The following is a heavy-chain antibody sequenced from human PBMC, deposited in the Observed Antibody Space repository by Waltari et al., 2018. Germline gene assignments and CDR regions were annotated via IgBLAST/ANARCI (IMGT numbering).Heavy chain of an antibody. J-gene: IGHJ6*02. Sequence: QVQLQQWGAGLLKPSETLSLTCAVYGGSFSGYYWRWIRQPPGKGLEWIGEINHSGSTNYNPSLKSRVTISVDTSKNQFSLKLSSVTAADTAVYYCARVWSFAGYHYYGMDVWGQGTTVTVSS. CDR1: GGSFSGYY. CDR2: INHSGST. D-gene: IGHD2-21*01. CDR3: ARVWSFAGYHYYGMDV. V-gene: IGHV4-34*01.